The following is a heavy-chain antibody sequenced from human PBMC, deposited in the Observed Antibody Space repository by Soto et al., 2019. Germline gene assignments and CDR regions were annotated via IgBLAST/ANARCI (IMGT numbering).Heavy chain of an antibody. CDR1: GFTFSSYA. J-gene: IGHJ4*02. CDR2: ISGSGGST. D-gene: IGHD6-13*01. Sequence: EVQLLESGGGLVQPGGSLRLSCAASGFTFSSYAMSWVRQAPGKGLEWVSAISGSGGSTYYADSVKGRFTISRDNSKNTLYLQMNSLRAEDTAVYYCAKDLSSRWKRGYYFDYWGQGTLGTVSS. CDR3: AKDLSSRWKRGYYFDY. V-gene: IGHV3-23*01.